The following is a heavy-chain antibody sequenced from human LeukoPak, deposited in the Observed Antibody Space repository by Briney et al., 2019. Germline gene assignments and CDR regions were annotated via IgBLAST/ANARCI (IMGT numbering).Heavy chain of an antibody. Sequence: GGSLRLSCAASGFSFRSFEMSWVRQAPGKGLECIAYISSASGTIYHADSVKGRFTISRGNANNSLYLQMNSLRAEDTATYYCARSTELSDPYFYYGMDVWGQGTTVTVSS. J-gene: IGHJ6*02. CDR2: ISSASGTI. V-gene: IGHV3-48*03. CDR1: GFSFRSFE. D-gene: IGHD1-26*01. CDR3: ARSTELSDPYFYYGMDV.